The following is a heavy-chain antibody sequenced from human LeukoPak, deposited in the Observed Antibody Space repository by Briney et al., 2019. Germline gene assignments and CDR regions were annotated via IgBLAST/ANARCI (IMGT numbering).Heavy chain of an antibody. CDR3: ARENVEMATMGDDAFGI. Sequence: PGGSLRLSCVASGFTFSSYEMTWVRQAPGKGLEWLSYISSSGSTIYYADSVKGRFTISRDNAKNSLYLQMNSLRAEDTAVYYRARENVEMATMGDDAFGIWGQGTMVTVSS. CDR2: ISSSGSTI. J-gene: IGHJ3*02. V-gene: IGHV3-48*03. D-gene: IGHD5-24*01. CDR1: GFTFSSYE.